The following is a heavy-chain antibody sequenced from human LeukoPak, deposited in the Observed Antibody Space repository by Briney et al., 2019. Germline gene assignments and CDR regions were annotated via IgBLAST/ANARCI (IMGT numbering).Heavy chain of an antibody. Sequence: GESLKISCKGSGYSFTSNWIGWVRQMPGKGLEWMGIIYPGDSDTRYRPSFQGQVTISADKSISTAYLQWSSLKASDTAMYYCARQSNYEKDAFEIWGQGTMVTVSS. J-gene: IGHJ3*02. CDR3: ARQSNYEKDAFEI. CDR2: IYPGDSDT. CDR1: GYSFTSNW. V-gene: IGHV5-51*01. D-gene: IGHD3-22*01.